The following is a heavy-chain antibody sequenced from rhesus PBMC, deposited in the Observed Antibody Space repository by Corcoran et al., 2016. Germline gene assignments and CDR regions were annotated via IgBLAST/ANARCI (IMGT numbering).Heavy chain of an antibody. V-gene: IGHV4-80*01. CDR2: IDGNSGST. J-gene: IGHJ5-1*01. CDR3: VRSPYFNNYKRFDV. CDR1: GVSISCFR. D-gene: IGHD2-2*01. Sequence: QVQLQESGPGLVKPSETLSLPCAVSGVSISCFRLSWVRQPPGRGLEWIGEIDGNSGSTYYDPSLKSRVTISKDTSKDQLSLRLNSMTAADTAVYYCVRSPYFNNYKRFDVWGPGVLVTVSS.